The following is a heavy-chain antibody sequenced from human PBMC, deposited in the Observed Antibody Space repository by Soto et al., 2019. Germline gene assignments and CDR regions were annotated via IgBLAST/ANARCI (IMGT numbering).Heavy chain of an antibody. V-gene: IGHV1-46*01. CDR2: INPSGGST. D-gene: IGHD6-13*01. Sequence: QVQLVQSGAEVKKPGASVKVSCKASGYTFTSYYMHWVRQAPGQGLEWMGIINPSGGSTSYAQKFQGRVTMTRDTSTSTVSMELSSLRSEDTAVYYCASTEVRSYRSSWYNYWGQGTLVTVSS. J-gene: IGHJ4*02. CDR3: ASTEVRSYRSSWYNY. CDR1: GYTFTSYY.